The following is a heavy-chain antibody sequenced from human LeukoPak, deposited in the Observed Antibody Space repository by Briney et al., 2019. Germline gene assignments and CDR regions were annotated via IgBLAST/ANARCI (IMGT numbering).Heavy chain of an antibody. CDR3: ARGLSTGAHLGY. D-gene: IGHD7-27*01. V-gene: IGHV1-8*01. J-gene: IGHJ4*02. Sequence: ASVKVSCKASGYTFTSYDINWVRQATGQGVEWMGWMNPNSGNTGYAQKFQGRVTMTRNTSIITAYMELSCLRSEDTAVYYCARGLSTGAHLGYWGQGTLVTVSS. CDR1: GYTFTSYD. CDR2: MNPNSGNT.